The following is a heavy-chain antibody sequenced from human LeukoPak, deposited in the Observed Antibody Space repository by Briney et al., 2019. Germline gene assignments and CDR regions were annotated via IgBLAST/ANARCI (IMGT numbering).Heavy chain of an antibody. D-gene: IGHD3-22*01. J-gene: IGHJ4*02. CDR2: MNHSGST. CDR1: GGSFSGYY. Sequence: PSETLSLTCAVYGGSFSGYYWSWIRQPPGKGLEWIGEMNHSGSTNYNPSLKSRVTISVDTSKNQFSLKLSSVTAADTAVYYCARDSDSSGYYLDYWGQGTLVTVSS. CDR3: ARDSDSSGYYLDY. V-gene: IGHV4-34*01.